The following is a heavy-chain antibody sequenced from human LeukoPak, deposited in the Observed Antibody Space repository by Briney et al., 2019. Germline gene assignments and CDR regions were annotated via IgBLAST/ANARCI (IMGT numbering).Heavy chain of an antibody. CDR2: INHSGST. V-gene: IGHV4-34*01. J-gene: IGHJ3*02. Sequence: SGTLSLTCAVYGGSFSGYYWSWIRQPPGKGLEWIGEINHSGSTNYNPSPTSRVTISVDTSKNQFSLKLSPVTAADTAEYYIARGPPRAINVLLYFDWSPGAFDIWGQGTMVTVSS. D-gene: IGHD3-9*01. CDR1: GGSFSGYY. CDR3: ARGPPRAINVLLYFDWSPGAFDI.